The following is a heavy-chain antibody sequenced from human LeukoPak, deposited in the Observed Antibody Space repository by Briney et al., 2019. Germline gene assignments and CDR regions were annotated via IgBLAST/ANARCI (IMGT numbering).Heavy chain of an antibody. CDR2: MSPNSGNT. D-gene: IGHD3-10*01. V-gene: IGHV1-8*01. Sequence: ASVKVSCKASGYTFTSYDINWVRQATGQGLEWMGWMSPNSGNTGYAQKFQGRVTMTRNTSISTAYMELGSLRSEDTAVYYCARSRRGAILRGNYWGQGTLVTVSS. J-gene: IGHJ4*02. CDR3: ARSRRGAILRGNY. CDR1: GYTFTSYD.